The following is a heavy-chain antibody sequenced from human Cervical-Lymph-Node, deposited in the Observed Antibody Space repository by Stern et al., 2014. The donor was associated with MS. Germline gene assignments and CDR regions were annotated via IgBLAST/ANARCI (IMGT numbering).Heavy chain of an antibody. CDR2: IHYSGST. Sequence: VQLVESGPGLVKPSETLSLTCTVSDGSISGYYWSWIRQPPGKGPEWIAYIHYSGSTRCNPSLRSRVTISVDTSKNQFSLKLSSVTAADAAVYYCARHHYAGNTCQLVTFDMWGQGTMVTVS. CDR3: ARHHYAGNTCQLVTFDM. D-gene: IGHD3-9*01. CDR1: DGSISGYY. V-gene: IGHV4-59*01. J-gene: IGHJ3*02.